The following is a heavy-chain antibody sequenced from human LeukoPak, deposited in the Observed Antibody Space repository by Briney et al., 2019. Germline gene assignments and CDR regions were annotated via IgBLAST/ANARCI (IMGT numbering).Heavy chain of an antibody. D-gene: IGHD1-26*01. CDR1: GGSFSGYY. J-gene: IGHJ4*02. V-gene: IGHV4-4*07. CDR3: AREGVGASAGLFDY. Sequence: SETLSLTCAVYGGSFSGYYWSWIRQPVGKGLEWIGHIYTSGSTNYNRSLKSRVTMSVDMSKKQFSLKLSSVTAADTAVYYCAREGVGASAGLFDYWGQGTLVTVSS. CDR2: IYTSGST.